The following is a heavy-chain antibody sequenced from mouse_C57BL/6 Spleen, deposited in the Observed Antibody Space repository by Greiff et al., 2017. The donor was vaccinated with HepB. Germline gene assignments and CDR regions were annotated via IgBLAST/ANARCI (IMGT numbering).Heavy chain of an antibody. CDR3: ARQRRLVGDY. CDR1: GYSITSGYY. V-gene: IGHV3-6*01. Sequence: EVTLQESGPGLVKPSQSLSLTCSVTGYSITSGYYWNWIRQFPGNKLEWMGYISYDGSNNYNPSLKNRISITRDTSKNQFFLKLNSVTTEDTATYYCARQRRLVGDYWGQGTSVTVSS. D-gene: IGHD3-2*02. CDR2: ISYDGSN. J-gene: IGHJ4*01.